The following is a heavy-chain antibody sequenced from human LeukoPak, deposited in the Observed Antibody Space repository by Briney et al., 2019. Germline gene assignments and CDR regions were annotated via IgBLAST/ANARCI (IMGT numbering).Heavy chain of an antibody. V-gene: IGHV1-69*01. CDR2: IIPIFGTA. CDR1: GGTFSSYA. CDR3: ARDLPHLRYCSSTSCPSAEYFQH. Sequence: SVKVSCTASGGTFSSYAISWVRQAPGQGLEWMGGIIPIFGTANYAQTFQGRVTITADESTSTAYMELSSLRSEDTAVYYCARDLPHLRYCSSTSCPSAEYFQHWGQGTLVTVSS. D-gene: IGHD2-2*01. J-gene: IGHJ1*01.